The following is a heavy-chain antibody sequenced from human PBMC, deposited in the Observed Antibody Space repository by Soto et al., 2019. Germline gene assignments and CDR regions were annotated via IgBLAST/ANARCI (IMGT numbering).Heavy chain of an antibody. CDR1: GGSISSGCYY. V-gene: IGHV4-31*03. J-gene: IGHJ6*03. CDR2: IYYSGST. Sequence: SETLSLTCPVSGGSISSGCYYWSWIRQHPGKGLEWIGYIYYSGSTYYNPSLKSRVTISVDTSKNQFSLKLSSVTAADTAVYYCARVSRDFWSGYYYYYYMDVWGKGTTVTVSS. CDR3: ARVSRDFWSGYYYYYYMDV. D-gene: IGHD3-3*01.